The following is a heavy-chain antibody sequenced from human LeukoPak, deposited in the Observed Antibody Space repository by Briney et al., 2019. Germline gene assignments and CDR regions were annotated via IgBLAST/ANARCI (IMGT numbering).Heavy chain of an antibody. V-gene: IGHV3-30-3*01. D-gene: IGHD6-13*01. J-gene: IGHJ4*02. CDR1: GFTFSPYT. CDR2: ISYDGSNK. CDR3: ARAATGSFDY. Sequence: PGGSLRLSCAGSGFTFSPYTMHWVRQAPGKGLEWVALISYDGSNKYYADSVKGRFTISRDNSKNTLYLQMNSLRPEDTAVYYCARAATGSFDYWGQGTLVTVSS.